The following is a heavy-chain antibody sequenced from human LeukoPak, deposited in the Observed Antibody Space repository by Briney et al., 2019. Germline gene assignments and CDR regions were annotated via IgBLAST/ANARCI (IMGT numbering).Heavy chain of an antibody. CDR1: GFTFDDYA. Sequence: SLRLSCAASGFTFDDYAMHWVRQAPGKGLEWVSGISWNSGSIGYADSVKGRFTISRDNAKNSLYLQMNSLRAEDTALYYCAKDNDQGSGYSDWYFDLWGRGTLVTVSS. J-gene: IGHJ2*01. V-gene: IGHV3-9*01. D-gene: IGHD3-22*01. CDR2: ISWNSGSI. CDR3: AKDNDQGSGYSDWYFDL.